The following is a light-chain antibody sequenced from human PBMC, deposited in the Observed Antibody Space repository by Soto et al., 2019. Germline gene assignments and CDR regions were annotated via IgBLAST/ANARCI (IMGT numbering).Light chain of an antibody. J-gene: IGKJ5*01. Sequence: EIVLTQSPAPLSSSPGERATLSCRASQSVSSSLAWYQQKPGQAPRLLIYGASNRAGGIPARFSGSGSGTDFTLTISSLEPEDFAVYYCQQRSIWPVTFGQGTRLEIK. V-gene: IGKV3-11*01. CDR1: QSVSSS. CDR3: QQRSIWPVT. CDR2: GAS.